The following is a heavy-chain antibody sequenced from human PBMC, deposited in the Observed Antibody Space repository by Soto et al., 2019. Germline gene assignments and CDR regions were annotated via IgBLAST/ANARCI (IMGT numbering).Heavy chain of an antibody. J-gene: IGHJ6*02. CDR3: ARAESHGSGPPYGMDV. D-gene: IGHD3-10*01. CDR2: ISAYNGNT. CDR1: GYTFTSYG. V-gene: IGHV1-18*01. Sequence: GASVKVSCKASGYTFTSYGISWVRQAPGQGLEWMGWISAYNGNTNYAQKLQGRVTMTTDTSTSTAYMELRSLRSDDTAVYYCARAESHGSGPPYGMDVWGQGTTVTVSS.